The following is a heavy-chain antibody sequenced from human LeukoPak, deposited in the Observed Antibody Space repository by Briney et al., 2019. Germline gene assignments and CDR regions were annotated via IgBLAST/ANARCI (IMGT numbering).Heavy chain of an antibody. Sequence: SSETLSLTCTVSSGSISSGGYYWNWIRQHPGKGLEWMGYIYYSGSTYYSPSLNSRVTISGDTSKNQFSLKLSSVTAANTAVYYCAREGTATDGMGFDYWGQGTLVTVSS. J-gene: IGHJ4*02. V-gene: IGHV4-31*03. D-gene: IGHD6-13*01. CDR3: AREGTATDGMGFDY. CDR1: SGSISSGGYY. CDR2: IYYSGST.